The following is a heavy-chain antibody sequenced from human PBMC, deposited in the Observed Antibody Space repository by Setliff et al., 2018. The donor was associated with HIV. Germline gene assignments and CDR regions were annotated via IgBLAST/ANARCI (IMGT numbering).Heavy chain of an antibody. CDR2: INDDGNKK. CDR3: AALSVRTNPVYGVISTRFDP. Sequence: PGGSLRLSCAASGFVFSDFWMSWARQAPGKGPEWVANINDDGNKKWYVGSARGRFTISRDNAKKSLFLQMNSLRADDTAVYYCAALSVRTNPVYGVISTRFDPWGQGSLVTVSS. J-gene: IGHJ5*02. V-gene: IGHV3-7*03. CDR1: GFVFSDFW. D-gene: IGHD2-8*01.